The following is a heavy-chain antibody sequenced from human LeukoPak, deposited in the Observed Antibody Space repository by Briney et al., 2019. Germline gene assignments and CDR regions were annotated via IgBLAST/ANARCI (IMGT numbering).Heavy chain of an antibody. J-gene: IGHJ4*02. CDR3: TRDQMNY. CDR1: EFTVSRNY. D-gene: IGHD5-24*01. CDR2: IFSNGDT. Sequence: GGSLRLSCTASEFTVSRNYMLWVRQAPGKGLEWVSLIFSNGDTHYADSVKGRFTISRDTSKNTVSLQMNSLRAEDTAMYYCTRDQMNYWGQGTLVTVSS. V-gene: IGHV3-53*01.